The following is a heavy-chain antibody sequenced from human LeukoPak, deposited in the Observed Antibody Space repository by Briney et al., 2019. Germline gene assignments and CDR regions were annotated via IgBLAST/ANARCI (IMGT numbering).Heavy chain of an antibody. CDR2: IYYSGTT. D-gene: IGHD1-14*01. CDR1: GDSIINRNYY. Sequence: NPSETLSLACTVSGDSIINRNYYWDWIRQPPGKGLEWIGSIYYSGTTYYNPSLKSRVTISIDASKNQFSLKVSSVTAADTAVYYCVARNHDYSYMDVWGKGTTVTVSS. J-gene: IGHJ6*03. CDR3: VARNHDYSYMDV. V-gene: IGHV4-39*01.